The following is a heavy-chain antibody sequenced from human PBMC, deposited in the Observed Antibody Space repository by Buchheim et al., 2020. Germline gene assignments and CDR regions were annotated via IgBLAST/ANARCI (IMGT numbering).Heavy chain of an antibody. Sequence: EVQLVESGGGLVKPGGSLRLSCAASGFTFSLYNMNWVRQAPGKGLEWVSLISSDSGYICYADSVKGRFTVFRDNARNSLYLKMNSLRAEDTAMYYCARDDRNGWYVDDYWGQGTL. CDR3: ARDDRNGWYVDDY. CDR2: ISSDSGYI. J-gene: IGHJ4*02. V-gene: IGHV3-21*01. CDR1: GFTFSLYN. D-gene: IGHD6-19*01.